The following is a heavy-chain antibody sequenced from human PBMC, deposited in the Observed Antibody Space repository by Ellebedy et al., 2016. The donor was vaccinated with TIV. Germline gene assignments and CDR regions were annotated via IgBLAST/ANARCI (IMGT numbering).Heavy chain of an antibody. D-gene: IGHD3-3*01. CDR3: ARADFFGVVKRRDSYGMDV. Sequence: GESLKISCAASGFTFSDYYMSWIRQAPGKGLEWVSYISSSGSTIYYADSVKGRFTISRDNAKNSLYLQMNSLRAEETALYYCARADFFGVVKRRDSYGMDVWGQGTTVTVSS. CDR1: GFTFSDYY. CDR2: ISSSGSTI. J-gene: IGHJ6*02. V-gene: IGHV3-11*01.